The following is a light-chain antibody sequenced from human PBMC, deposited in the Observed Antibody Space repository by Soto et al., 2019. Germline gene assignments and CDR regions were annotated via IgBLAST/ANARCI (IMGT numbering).Light chain of an antibody. CDR1: NSDVGSYDL. V-gene: IGLV2-23*02. CDR3: CSYAGGSTYVL. CDR2: EVS. Sequence: QSVLTQPASVSGSPGQSITISCTGTNSDVGSYDLVSWYQQHPGKAPKLMIFEVSKRPSGVSNRFSGSKSGNTASLTISGLQAEDESDYYCCSYAGGSTYVLFGGGTQLTVL. J-gene: IGLJ3*02.